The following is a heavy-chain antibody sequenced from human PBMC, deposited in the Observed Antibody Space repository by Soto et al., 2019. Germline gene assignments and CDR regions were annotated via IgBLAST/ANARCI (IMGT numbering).Heavy chain of an antibody. CDR3: AKGDCFDP. CDR1: GFTFSNYG. Sequence: QVQLVESGGGVVQPGRSLRLSCAASGFTFSNYGMHWVRQAPGKGLEWVAVISYDGSNKYYADSVKGRFSISRDNSKNTLYLQMNSLRAEDTAVYYCAKGDCFDPWGQGTLVTVSS. CDR2: ISYDGSNK. V-gene: IGHV3-30*18. J-gene: IGHJ5*02.